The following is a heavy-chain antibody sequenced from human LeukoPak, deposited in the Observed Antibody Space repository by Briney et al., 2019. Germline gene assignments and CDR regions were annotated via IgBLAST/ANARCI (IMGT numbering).Heavy chain of an antibody. D-gene: IGHD2-21*01. CDR1: GFTFSSYA. CDR3: ARVAIPYYYYYYMDV. J-gene: IGHJ6*03. V-gene: IGHV3-64*01. CDR2: ISSNGGSI. Sequence: GGSLRLSCAASGFTFSSYAMHWVRQAPGKGLEYVSAISSNGGSIYYANSVKGRFTISRDNSKNTLYLQMGSLRAEDMAVYYCARVAIPYYYYYYMDVWGKGTTVTVSS.